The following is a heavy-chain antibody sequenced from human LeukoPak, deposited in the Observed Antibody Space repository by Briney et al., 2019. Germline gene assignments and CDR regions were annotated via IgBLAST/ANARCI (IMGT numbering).Heavy chain of an antibody. CDR3: ARGSGSYSSNLDY. CDR1: GGSISNYY. Sequence: PSETLSLTCTVSGGSISNYYWSWIRQPPGKGLEWIGYIYYSGSTNYNPTLKSRVTISKDMSKNQFSLKLNSVTAADTTVYYCARGSGSYSSNLDYWGQGTLVTVSS. D-gene: IGHD1-26*01. V-gene: IGHV4-59*01. CDR2: IYYSGST. J-gene: IGHJ4*02.